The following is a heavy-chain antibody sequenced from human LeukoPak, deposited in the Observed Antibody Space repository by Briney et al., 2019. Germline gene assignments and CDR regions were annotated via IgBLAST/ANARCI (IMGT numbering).Heavy chain of an antibody. CDR3: ARNPTAGTRGVSDL. CDR2: IYYSGST. Sequence: SETLSLTCTVSGGSISSSSYYWGWIRQPPGKGLEWIGSIYYSGSTYYNPSLKSRVTISVDTSKNQFSLKLSSVTAADTAVYYCARNPTAGTRGVSDLWGQGSLVIVSS. D-gene: IGHD2-21*02. CDR1: GGSISSSSYY. J-gene: IGHJ5*02. V-gene: IGHV4-39*01.